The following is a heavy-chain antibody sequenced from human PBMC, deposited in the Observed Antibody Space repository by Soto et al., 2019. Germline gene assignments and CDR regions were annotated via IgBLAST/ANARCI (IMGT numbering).Heavy chain of an antibody. CDR3: ASGTNRLLDY. CDR1: GGSISGYY. D-gene: IGHD1-1*01. V-gene: IGHV4-59*01. CDR2: MYNTGST. Sequence: SETLSLTCTVSGGSISGYYWSWIRQPPGKGLEWIGYMYNTGSTVYNPSFKSRVTISVDTSKNQFSLKLNSVTAADTAVYYCASGTNRLLDYWGQGTLVTVSS. J-gene: IGHJ4*02.